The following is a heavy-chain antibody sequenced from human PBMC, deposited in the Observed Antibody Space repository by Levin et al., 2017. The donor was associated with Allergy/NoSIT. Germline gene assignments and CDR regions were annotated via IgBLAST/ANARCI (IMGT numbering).Heavy chain of an antibody. CDR1: GGTFSNYG. D-gene: IGHD3-3*01. CDR3: ATDRPEWLGLDY. V-gene: IGHV1-69*06. CDR2: IIPIFDTA. Sequence: SVKVSCKTSGGTFSNYGISWVRLAPGQGLEWMGGIIPIFDTANYAQKFQGRVTITADKSTNTAYMELSSLRSDDTAVYYCATDRPEWLGLDYWGQGTLVTVSS. J-gene: IGHJ4*02.